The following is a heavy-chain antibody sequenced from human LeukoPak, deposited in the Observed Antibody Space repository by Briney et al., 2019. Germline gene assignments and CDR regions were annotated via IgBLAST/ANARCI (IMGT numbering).Heavy chain of an antibody. V-gene: IGHV4-61*02. CDR1: GGSISSGSYY. CDR2: IYTSGST. CDR3: ARGGWLQLVDY. J-gene: IGHJ4*02. D-gene: IGHD5-24*01. Sequence: PSETLSLTCTVSGGSISSGSYYWSWIRQPAGKGLEWIGRIYTSGSTNYNPSLKSRVTISVDTSKNQFSLKLSSVTAADTAVYYCARGGWLQLVDYWGQGTLVTVSS.